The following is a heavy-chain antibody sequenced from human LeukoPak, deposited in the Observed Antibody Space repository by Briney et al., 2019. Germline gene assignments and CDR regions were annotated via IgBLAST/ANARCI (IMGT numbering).Heavy chain of an antibody. V-gene: IGHV4-59*12. CDR3: ASRGYSYGLGRSDY. J-gene: IGHJ4*02. CDR1: GGSISSYY. D-gene: IGHD5-18*01. CDR2: IYYSGGT. Sequence: PSETLSLTCTVSGGSISSYYWSWIRQPPGKGLEWIGYIYYSGGTNYNPSLKSRVTISVDTSKNQFSLKLSSVTAADTAVYYCASRGYSYGLGRSDYWGQGTLVTVSS.